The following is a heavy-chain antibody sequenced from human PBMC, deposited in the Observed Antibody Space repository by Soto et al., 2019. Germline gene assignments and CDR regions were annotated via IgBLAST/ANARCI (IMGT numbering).Heavy chain of an antibody. V-gene: IGHV3-23*01. J-gene: IGHJ6*03. CDR2: ISGSGGST. D-gene: IGHD6-19*01. CDR3: LWEQWLTGSQYYYYYYMDV. Sequence: GGSLRLSCAASGFTFSSYAMSWVRQAPGKGLEWVSAISGSGGSTYYADSVKGRFTISRDNSKNTLYLQMNSLRAEDTAVYYCLWEQWLTGSQYYYYYYMDVWGKGTTVTVSS. CDR1: GFTFSSYA.